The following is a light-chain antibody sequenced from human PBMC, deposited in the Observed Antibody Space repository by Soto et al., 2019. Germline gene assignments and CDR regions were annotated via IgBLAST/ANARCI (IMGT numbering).Light chain of an antibody. Sequence: ELVLTQSPVALSLSSGEIATLSCRASQSVSSTLLTWYQQKPGQAPRLLIYGVSSRATGIPDRFSGSGSGTDFTLTISRVEPEDFAVYFCQQYGDSSWPFGQGSRVELK. CDR1: QSVSSTL. V-gene: IGKV3-20*01. CDR3: QQYGDSSWP. J-gene: IGKJ1*01. CDR2: GVS.